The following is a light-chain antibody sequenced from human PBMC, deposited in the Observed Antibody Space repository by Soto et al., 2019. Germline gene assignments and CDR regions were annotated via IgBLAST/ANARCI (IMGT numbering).Light chain of an antibody. CDR3: AASDDSLSGVV. Sequence: QSVLTQPPSVSGTPGQRVTISCSGSSSNIGSNYVYWYQQFPGTAPKLLIYRNDQRPSGVPDRFSGSKSGTSGSLAISGLRSEDEADYYCAASDDSLSGVVFGGGTQLTVL. CDR1: SSNIGSNY. CDR2: RND. V-gene: IGLV1-47*01. J-gene: IGLJ2*01.